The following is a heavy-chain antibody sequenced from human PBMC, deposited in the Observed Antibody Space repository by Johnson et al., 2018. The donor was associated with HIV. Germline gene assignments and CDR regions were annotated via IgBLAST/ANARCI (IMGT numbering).Heavy chain of an antibody. CDR3: ARPRAAVLPAGAFDI. D-gene: IGHD2-2*01. CDR1: GFTFDDYA. Sequence: VQLVESGGGLVQPGRSLRLSCTTSGFTFDDYAMHWVRQAPGKGLEWVSGISWNSGTIDYADSVKGRFTISRDNSKNVLYLQMKTLRLEDTAIYYCARPRAAVLPAGAFDIWGPGTMVTVSS. J-gene: IGHJ3*02. CDR2: ISWNSGTI. V-gene: IGHV3-9*01.